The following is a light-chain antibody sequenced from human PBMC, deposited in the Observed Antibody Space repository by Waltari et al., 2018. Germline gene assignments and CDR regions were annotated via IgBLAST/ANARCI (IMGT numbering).Light chain of an antibody. J-gene: IGLJ3*02. CDR3: SSFTTSSTWV. V-gene: IGLV2-14*01. Sequence: QSALTQPASVSGSPGQSITISCIGTSSDIGAYNYVPGYQQHPGKAPKLIIYEVSNRPSGVSNRFSGSKSGNTASLTISGLQAEDEADYYCSSFTTSSTWVFGGGTKLTVL. CDR2: EVS. CDR1: SSDIGAYNY.